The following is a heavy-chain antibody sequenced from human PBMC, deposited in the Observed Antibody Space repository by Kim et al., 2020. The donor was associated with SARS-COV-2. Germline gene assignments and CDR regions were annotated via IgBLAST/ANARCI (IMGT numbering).Heavy chain of an antibody. CDR3: ARSMTSSGWPTFDY. CDR2: IDWDDDK. J-gene: IGHJ4*02. CDR1: GFSLSTSGMC. Sequence: SGPALVKPTQTLTLTCTFSGFSLSTSGMCVSWIRQPPGKALEWLARIDWDDDKYYSTSLKTRLTISKDTSKNQVVLTMTNMDPVDTATYYCARSMTSSGWPTFDYWGQGTLVTVSS. D-gene: IGHD6-19*01. V-gene: IGHV2-70*11.